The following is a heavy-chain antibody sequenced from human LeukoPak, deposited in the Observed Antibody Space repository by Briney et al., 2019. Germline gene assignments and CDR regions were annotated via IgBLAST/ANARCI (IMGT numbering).Heavy chain of an antibody. V-gene: IGHV3-7*02. Sequence: PGGSLRLSCAASGFTFSSYWMSWVRQAPGKGLEWVANIKQDGSEKYYVDSVKGRSTISRDNAKNSLYLQMNSLRAEDTAVYYCARQTTVVMSGFDYWGQGTLVTVSS. CDR1: GFTFSSYW. CDR3: ARQTTVVMSGFDY. J-gene: IGHJ4*02. D-gene: IGHD4-23*01. CDR2: IKQDGSEK.